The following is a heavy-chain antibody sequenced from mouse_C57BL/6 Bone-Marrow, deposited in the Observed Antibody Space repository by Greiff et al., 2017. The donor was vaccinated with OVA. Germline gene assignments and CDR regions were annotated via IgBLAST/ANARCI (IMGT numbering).Heavy chain of an antibody. D-gene: IGHD2-4*01. CDR3: ARTDCPGIIYYAMDY. Sequence: VKLMESGPGLVQPSQSLSITCTVSGFSLTSYGVHWVRQSPGKGLEWLGVIWSGGSTDYNAAFISRLSISKDNSKSQVFFKMNSLQADDTAIYYCARTDCPGIIYYAMDYWGQGTSVTVSS. CDR1: GFSLTSYG. CDR2: IWSGGST. J-gene: IGHJ4*01. V-gene: IGHV2-2*01.